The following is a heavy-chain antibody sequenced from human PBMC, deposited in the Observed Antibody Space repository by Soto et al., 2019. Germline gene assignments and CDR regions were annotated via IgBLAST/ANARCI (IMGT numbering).Heavy chain of an antibody. V-gene: IGHV4-31*03. CDR3: AGDGMELRSTRSFYI. D-gene: IGHD1-7*01. Sequence: QVQLQESGPGLVKPSQTLSLTCTVSGGSISSGGYYWSWIRQHPGKGLEWIGYIYYSGSTYYNPSPKSRVTISVETSKNQFSPKLSFVTAAGTAVDYCAGDGMELRSTRSFYIWGQGTMVTGSS. CDR2: IYYSGST. CDR1: GGSISSGGYY. J-gene: IGHJ3*02.